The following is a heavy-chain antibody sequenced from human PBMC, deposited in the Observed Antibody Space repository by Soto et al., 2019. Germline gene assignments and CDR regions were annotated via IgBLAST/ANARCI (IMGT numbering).Heavy chain of an antibody. CDR1: GFTFSSYS. J-gene: IGHJ3*02. CDR3: ARFTPTLAYAAFDI. Sequence: GGSLRLSCAASGFTFSSYSMNWVRQAPGKGLEWVSSISSSSSYIYYADSVKGRFTISRDNAKNSLYLQMNSLRAEDTAVYYCARFTPTLAYAAFDIWGQGTMVTVSS. V-gene: IGHV3-21*01. D-gene: IGHD4-17*01. CDR2: ISSSSSYI.